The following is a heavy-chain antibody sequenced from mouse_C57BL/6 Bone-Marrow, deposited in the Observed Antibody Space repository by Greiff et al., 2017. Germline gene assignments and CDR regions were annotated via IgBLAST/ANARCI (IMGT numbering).Heavy chain of an antibody. CDR3: ARHDYNGDYYAMDY. D-gene: IGHD1-1*01. CDR2: LDPSDSYP. CDR1: GYTFTSYW. V-gene: IGHV1-50*01. J-gene: IGHJ4*01. Sequence: QVQLQQPGAELVKPGASVKLSCKASGYTFTSYWMQWVKQRPGQGLEWIGELDPSDSYPNYNQKFKGKATLTVDTSSSTAYMQLSSLTSEDSAVYYCARHDYNGDYYAMDYWGQGTSVTVSS.